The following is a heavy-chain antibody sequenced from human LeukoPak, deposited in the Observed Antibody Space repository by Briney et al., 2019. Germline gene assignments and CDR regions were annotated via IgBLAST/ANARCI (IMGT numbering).Heavy chain of an antibody. CDR2: ISLENGNA. Sequence: ASVKVSCKASGYTFANYGINWVRQAPGQGLEWIGWISLENGNAGYAQRVQGRVTLTTDTSTSTAYMELRSLRSDDTAVYYCARVTYVGPYQLDYWGQGTLVSISS. CDR1: GYTFANYG. J-gene: IGHJ4*02. CDR3: ARVTYVGPYQLDY. D-gene: IGHD2-2*01. V-gene: IGHV1-18*01.